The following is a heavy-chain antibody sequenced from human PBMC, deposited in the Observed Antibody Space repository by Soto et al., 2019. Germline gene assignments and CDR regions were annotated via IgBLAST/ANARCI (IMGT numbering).Heavy chain of an antibody. CDR3: ARSNTYYDFWSGPPDAFDI. CDR1: GFTFSSYS. CDR2: ISSSSSYI. Sequence: EVQLVESGGGLVKPGGSLRLSCAASGFTFSSYSMNWVRQAPGKGLEWVSSISSSSSYIYYADSVKGRFTISRDNAKNSLYLQMNSLRAEDTAVYYCARSNTYYDFWSGPPDAFDIWGQGTMVTVSS. D-gene: IGHD3-3*01. V-gene: IGHV3-21*01. J-gene: IGHJ3*02.